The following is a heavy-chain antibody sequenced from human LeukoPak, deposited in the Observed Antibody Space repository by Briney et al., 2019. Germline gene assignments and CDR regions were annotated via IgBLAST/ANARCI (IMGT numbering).Heavy chain of an antibody. J-gene: IGHJ6*02. V-gene: IGHV4-59*01. CDR1: GGSISSYY. D-gene: IGHD4-17*01. CDR2: IYYSGST. Sequence: SETLSLICTVSGGSISSYYWSWIRQPPGKGLEWIGYIYYSGSTNYNPSLKSRVTISVDTSKNQFSPKLSSVTAADTAVYYCARDVVFYGDYDCGMDVWGQGTTVTVSS. CDR3: ARDVVFYGDYDCGMDV.